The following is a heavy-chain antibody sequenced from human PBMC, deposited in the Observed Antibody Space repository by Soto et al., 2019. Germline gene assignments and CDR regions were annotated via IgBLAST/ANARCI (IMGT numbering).Heavy chain of an antibody. J-gene: IGHJ3*02. CDR3: VRAGRAFDM. CDR1: GFTLSSYE. Sequence: SGGSLRLSCAVSGFTLSSYEMNWVRQAPGKGLEWVSYIHSSGRTIYYADSVKGRFTISRDNAKKSLDLQMSSLRAEDTAVYYCVRAGRAFDMWGQGTMVTVSS. V-gene: IGHV3-48*03. CDR2: IHSSGRTI.